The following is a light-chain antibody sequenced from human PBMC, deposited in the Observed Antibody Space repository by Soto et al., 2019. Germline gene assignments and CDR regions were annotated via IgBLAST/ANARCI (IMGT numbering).Light chain of an antibody. J-gene: IGLJ2*01. CDR3: QSYDSSLSGVV. CDR1: SSNSGAYYD. Sequence: QLVLTQPPSVSGAPGQRVTIYCTGSSSNSGAYYDVHWYQQLPGTAPKLLIFGNSNRPSGVPDRFSGSKSGTSASLAITGLQAEDEADYYCQSYDSSLSGVVFGGGTKLTVL. CDR2: GNS. V-gene: IGLV1-40*01.